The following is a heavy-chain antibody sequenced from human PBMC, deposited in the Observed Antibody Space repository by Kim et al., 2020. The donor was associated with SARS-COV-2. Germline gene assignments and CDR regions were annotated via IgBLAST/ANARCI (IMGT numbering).Heavy chain of an antibody. J-gene: IGHJ5*01. V-gene: IGHV4-39*01. CDR3: ARHGGDFVPNWFDS. Sequence: YNPSLKSRVTISIDKSNNQFSLNLRSVTAADTAVYYCARHGGDFVPNWFDSWGQGILVIVSS. D-gene: IGHD2-21*02.